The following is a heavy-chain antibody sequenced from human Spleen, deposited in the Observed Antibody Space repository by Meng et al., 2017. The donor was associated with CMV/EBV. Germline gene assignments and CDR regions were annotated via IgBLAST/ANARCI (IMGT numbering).Heavy chain of an antibody. Sequence: GGSLRLSCAASGFTFSSYAMHWVRQAPGKGLEWVAVISYDGSNKYYADSVKGRFTISRDNSKNTLYLQMNSLRAEDTAVYYRARFDYDANREPTDAWGQGTLVTVSS. CDR3: ARFDYDANREPTDA. V-gene: IGHV3-30-3*01. CDR1: GFTFSSYA. J-gene: IGHJ5*02. D-gene: IGHD4-17*01. CDR2: ISYDGSNK.